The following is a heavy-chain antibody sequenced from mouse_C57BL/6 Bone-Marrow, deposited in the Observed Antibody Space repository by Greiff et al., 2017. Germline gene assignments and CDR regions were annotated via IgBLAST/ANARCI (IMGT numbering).Heavy chain of an antibody. CDR2: ISSGGSYT. J-gene: IGHJ3*01. Sequence: EVQGVESGGDLVKPGGSLKLSCAASGFTFSSYGMSWVRQTPDKRLEWVATISSGGSYTYYPDSVKGRFTISRDNAKNTLYLQLSSLKSEDTAMYYCARRAYYSNYWFAYWGQGTLVTVSA. D-gene: IGHD2-5*01. CDR1: GFTFSSYG. CDR3: ARRAYYSNYWFAY. V-gene: IGHV5-6*01.